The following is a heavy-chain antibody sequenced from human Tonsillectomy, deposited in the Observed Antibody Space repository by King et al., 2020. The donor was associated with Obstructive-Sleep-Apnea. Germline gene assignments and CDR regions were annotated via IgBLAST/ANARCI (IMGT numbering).Heavy chain of an antibody. CDR2: IRRKAYGGTT. CDR1: GFTFGDDA. CDR3: TRRTDGYNWGWFDP. D-gene: IGHD5-24*01. J-gene: IGHJ5*02. V-gene: IGHV3-49*04. Sequence: VQLVESGGGLVQPGRSLRLSCTASGFTFGDDAMSWVRQAPGKGLEWVVFIRRKAYGGTTEYAASVKGRFTIARDDSKSIAYLQMNSLKTEDTAVYYCTRRTDGYNWGWFDPWGQGTLVTVSA.